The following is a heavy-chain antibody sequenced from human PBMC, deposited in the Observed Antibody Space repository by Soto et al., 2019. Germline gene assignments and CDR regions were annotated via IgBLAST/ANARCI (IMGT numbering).Heavy chain of an antibody. Sequence: QVQLVQSGAEVKKPGASVKVSCKASGYTFTSYYMHWVRQAPGQGLEWMGIINPSGGSTSYAQKFQGRVTMARDTSTSTVYMELSSLGSEDTAVYYCASYSMCGGDCYSDFAFDIWGQGTMVTVSS. CDR3: ASYSMCGGDCYSDFAFDI. V-gene: IGHV1-46*01. J-gene: IGHJ3*02. CDR2: INPSGGST. D-gene: IGHD2-21*02. CDR1: GYTFTSYY.